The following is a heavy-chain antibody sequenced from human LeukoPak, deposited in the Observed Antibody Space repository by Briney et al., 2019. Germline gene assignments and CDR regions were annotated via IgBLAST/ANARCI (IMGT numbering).Heavy chain of an antibody. D-gene: IGHD2-2*02. V-gene: IGHV4-61*02. J-gene: IGHJ4*02. CDR3: AREIVVVPAAIQD. CDR1: GGSISSSSYY. Sequence: SETLSLTCTVSGGSISSSSYYWSWIRQPAGKGLEWIGRIYTSGSTNYNPSLKSRVTISVDTSKNQFSLKLSSVTAADTAVYYCAREIVVVPAAIQDWGQGTLVTVSS. CDR2: IYTSGST.